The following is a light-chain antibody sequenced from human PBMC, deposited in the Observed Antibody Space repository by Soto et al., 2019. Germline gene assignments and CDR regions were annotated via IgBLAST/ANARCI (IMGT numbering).Light chain of an antibody. J-gene: IGLJ1*01. CDR3: SSYVVSSNLRV. V-gene: IGLV2-8*01. Sequence: QSVLTQPPSASGSSGQSVTISCTGTSSDVGAYKFVSWFQQHPGKAPKLIIYEVNERPSGVPDRFSGSKSGNTASLTISGLQADDEADYYCSSYVVSSNLRVFGHGTKVTVL. CDR2: EVN. CDR1: SSDVGAYKF.